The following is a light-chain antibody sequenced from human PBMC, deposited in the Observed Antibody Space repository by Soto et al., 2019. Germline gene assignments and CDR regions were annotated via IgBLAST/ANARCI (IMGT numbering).Light chain of an antibody. CDR2: KAS. CDR3: QQYNSYSGT. J-gene: IGKJ1*01. V-gene: IGKV1-5*03. CDR1: QSISSW. Sequence: DIQMTQSPSTLPASVGDRVTITCRANQSISSWLAWYQQKPGKAPKLLXYKASSLESGVPSRFRGSESGTECTLTISSLQPDDFETYYCQQYNSYSGTFGQGTKVDIK.